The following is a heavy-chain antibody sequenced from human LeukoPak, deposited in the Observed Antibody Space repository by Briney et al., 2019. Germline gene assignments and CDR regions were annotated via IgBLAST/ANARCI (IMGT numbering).Heavy chain of an antibody. CDR1: GFTVNSDY. Sequence: GGSLRLSCAASGFTVNSDYMSWVRQAPGKGLEWVGRIKSKTDGGTTDYAAPVKGRFTISRDDSKNTLYLQMNSLKTEDTAVYYCTTGDDFWSGYSDYWGQGTLVTVSS. J-gene: IGHJ4*02. D-gene: IGHD3-3*01. CDR3: TTGDDFWSGYSDY. CDR2: IKSKTDGGTT. V-gene: IGHV3-15*01.